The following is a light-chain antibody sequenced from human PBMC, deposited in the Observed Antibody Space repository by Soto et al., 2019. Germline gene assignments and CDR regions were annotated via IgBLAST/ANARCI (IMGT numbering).Light chain of an antibody. J-gene: IGKJ1*01. Sequence: DIQMTQSPSTLSASVGYRFTITCRASESIRTWLAWYQHKPGKAPKFLIYDASSLESGVPSRFSGSGSGTEFTLTISNLQPDDFATYFCQQYHNYPRTFGQGTKGDIK. CDR3: QQYHNYPRT. CDR1: ESIRTW. CDR2: DAS. V-gene: IGKV1-5*01.